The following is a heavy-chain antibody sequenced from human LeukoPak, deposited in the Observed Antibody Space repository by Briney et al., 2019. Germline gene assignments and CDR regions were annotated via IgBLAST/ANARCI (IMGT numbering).Heavy chain of an antibody. CDR2: ISGSGGST. D-gene: IGHD3-3*01. CDR1: GFTFSSYA. CDR3: AKRGRFSEWLTNYFDY. Sequence: GGSLRLSCAASGFTFSSYAMSWVRQAPGKGLEWVSAISGSGGSTYYADSVKGRFTISRDNSKNTLYLQMNSLRAEDTAVYYCAKRGRFSEWLTNYFDYWGQGTLVTVSS. J-gene: IGHJ4*02. V-gene: IGHV3-23*01.